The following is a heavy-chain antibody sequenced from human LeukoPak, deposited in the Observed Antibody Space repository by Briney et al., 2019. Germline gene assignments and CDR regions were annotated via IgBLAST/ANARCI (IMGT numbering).Heavy chain of an antibody. D-gene: IGHD2-2*01. V-gene: IGHV4-59*01. J-gene: IGHJ5*02. Sequence: SETLSLTCTVSGGSITSYYWSWIRQPPGKGLEGIGYIYYSGYTNYNPSLRSRVTISLDTSKNQFSLQLSSVTAADTAVYYCARDLGFCSSTSCYPWFDPWGQGTLVTVSS. CDR1: GGSITSYY. CDR3: ARDLGFCSSTSCYPWFDP. CDR2: IYYSGYT.